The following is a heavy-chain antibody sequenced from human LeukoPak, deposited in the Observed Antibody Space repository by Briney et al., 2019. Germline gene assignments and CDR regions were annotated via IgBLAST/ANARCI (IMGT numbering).Heavy chain of an antibody. D-gene: IGHD6-19*01. J-gene: IGHJ4*02. Sequence: GGSLRLSCAASGFTVSTNYMSWVRQAPGRGLEWVSVIYSGGRTYYADSVKGRFTISRDNSKNIVYLQMNSLRADDTAMYYCAARIAVAGTICFDYWGQGTLVTVSS. V-gene: IGHV3-66*01. CDR1: GFTVSTNY. CDR2: IYSGGRT. CDR3: AARIAVAGTICFDY.